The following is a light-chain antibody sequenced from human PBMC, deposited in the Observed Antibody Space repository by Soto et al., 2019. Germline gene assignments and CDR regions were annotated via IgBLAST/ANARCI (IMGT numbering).Light chain of an antibody. CDR2: GAS. V-gene: IGKV3-20*01. J-gene: IGKJ5*01. Sequence: EIVLTQSPGTLSLSPGERATLSCRASQSVSSSYLAWYQQKPGQAPRLLIYGASSRATGIPDRFSGSGSETDFTLTISRLEPEDFALYFCQQYGNPRITFGQGTRLRL. CDR3: QQYGNPRIT. CDR1: QSVSSSY.